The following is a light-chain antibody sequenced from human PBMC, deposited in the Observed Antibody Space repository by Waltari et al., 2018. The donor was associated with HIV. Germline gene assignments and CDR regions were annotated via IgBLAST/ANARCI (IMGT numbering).Light chain of an antibody. CDR3: AAWDENLNGL. CDR2: SNN. J-gene: IGLJ3*02. V-gene: IGLV1-44*01. CDR1: SSNIGTNT. Sequence: GQRVTISCPGSSSNIGTNTVHWYQHLPGSAPKLLIYSNNQRPSGVPDRFSASKSGTSASLAISGLRSEDEAEYYCAAWDENLNGLFGGGTKLTVL.